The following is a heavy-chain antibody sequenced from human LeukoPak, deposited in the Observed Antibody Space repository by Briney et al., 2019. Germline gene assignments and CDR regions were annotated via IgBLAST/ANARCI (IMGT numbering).Heavy chain of an antibody. CDR1: GDSISSGGYS. CDR3: ARDPYDSGI. V-gene: IGHV4-30-4*07. Sequence: SETLSLTCAVSGDSISSGGYSWSWVRQPPGKGLEWIGYIYSSGRSYYNPSLQSRVTISIDTSKNEFSLKVPSVTAADTAVYYCARDPYDSGIWGQGTLVTVS. D-gene: IGHD3-10*01. J-gene: IGHJ4*02. CDR2: IYSSGRS.